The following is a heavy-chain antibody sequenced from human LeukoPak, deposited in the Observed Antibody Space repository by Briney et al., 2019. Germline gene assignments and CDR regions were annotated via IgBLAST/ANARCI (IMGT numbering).Heavy chain of an antibody. CDR1: GFTFSSYG. D-gene: IGHD6-13*01. J-gene: IGHJ4*02. V-gene: IGHV3-30*02. CDR2: LRYDEINK. CDR3: AKEGQPRYNSSWLGY. Sequence: GGSLRLSCAASGFTFSSYGMHWVRQAPGKGLEWVTFLRYDEINKYYADSVRGRFTISRDNSKNTLYLQMNSLRAEDTAVYYCAKEGQPRYNSSWLGYWGQGTLVTVSS.